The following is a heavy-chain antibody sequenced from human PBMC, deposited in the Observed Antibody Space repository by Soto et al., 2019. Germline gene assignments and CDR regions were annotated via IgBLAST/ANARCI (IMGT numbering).Heavy chain of an antibody. D-gene: IGHD4-4*01. CDR3: ARDQTVTTGLGYYGMDV. CDR2: ISSSGSTI. V-gene: IGHV3-48*04. CDR1: GFTFSSYS. Sequence: GGSLRLSCAASGFTFSSYSMNWVRQAPGKGLEWVSYISSSGSTIYYADSVKGRFTISRDNAKNSLYLQMNSLRAEDTAVYYCARDQTVTTGLGYYGMDVWGQGTTVTVSS. J-gene: IGHJ6*02.